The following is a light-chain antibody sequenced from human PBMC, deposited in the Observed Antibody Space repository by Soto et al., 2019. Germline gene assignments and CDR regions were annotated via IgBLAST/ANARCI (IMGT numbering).Light chain of an antibody. CDR1: SSDVGSYNL. CDR2: EGS. V-gene: IGLV2-23*01. J-gene: IGLJ1*01. CDR3: CSYAGSSPLYV. Sequence: QSALTQPASVSGSPGQSITISCTGTSSDVGSYNLVSWYQQHPGKAPNLMIYEGSKRPSGVSNRFSGSKSGNTASLTISGLQAEDEADYYCCSYAGSSPLYVFGTGTQLTVL.